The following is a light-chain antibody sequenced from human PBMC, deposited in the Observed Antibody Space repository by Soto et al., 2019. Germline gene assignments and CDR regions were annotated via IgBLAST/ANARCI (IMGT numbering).Light chain of an antibody. CDR3: SSYAGSNNFV. CDR1: SSDVGTYNY. Sequence: QSVLTQPPSASGSPGQSVTISCTGTSSDVGTYNYVSWYQQHPGKAPKFIIYEVSKRPSGVPDRFSGSKSGNTASLTFSGLQAEDEADYYCSSYAGSNNFVFGTGTKVTVL. CDR2: EVS. V-gene: IGLV2-8*01. J-gene: IGLJ1*01.